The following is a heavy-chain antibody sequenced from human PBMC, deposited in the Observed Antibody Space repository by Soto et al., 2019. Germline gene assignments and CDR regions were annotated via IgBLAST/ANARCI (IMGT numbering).Heavy chain of an antibody. CDR1: GFTFSSYG. CDR3: ARDLYYYGSGDAFDI. V-gene: IGHV3-33*01. CDR2: IWYDGSIK. J-gene: IGHJ3*02. D-gene: IGHD3-10*01. Sequence: AHRLSCAASGFTFSSYGMHWVRQAPGKGLEWVAVIWYDGSIKYYADSVKGRFTISRDNSKNTLYLQMNSLRAEDTAVYYCARDLYYYGSGDAFDIWGQGTMVTVSS.